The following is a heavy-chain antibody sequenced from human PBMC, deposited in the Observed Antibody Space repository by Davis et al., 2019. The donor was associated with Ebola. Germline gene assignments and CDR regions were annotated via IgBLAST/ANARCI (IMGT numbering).Heavy chain of an antibody. V-gene: IGHV1-2*02. CDR1: GYTFTGYY. Sequence: ASVKVSCKASGYTFTGYYMHWVRQAPGQGLEWMGMINPNSGGTNYAQKFQGRVTMTRDTSISTAYMELSRLRSDDTAVYYCARDGAYGSGSYAYWGQGTLVTVSS. D-gene: IGHD3-10*01. CDR3: ARDGAYGSGSYAY. CDR2: INPNSGGT. J-gene: IGHJ4*02.